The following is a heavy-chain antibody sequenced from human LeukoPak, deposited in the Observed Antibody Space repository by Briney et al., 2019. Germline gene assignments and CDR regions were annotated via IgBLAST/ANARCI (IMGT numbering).Heavy chain of an antibody. CDR3: ARDSDGSGWYYHYYYGMDV. V-gene: IGHV3-66*01. J-gene: IGHJ6*02. Sequence: PGGSLRLSCAASGFTFSSYAMNWVRQAPGKGLEWVSVIYSGGSTYFADSVKGRFTISRDNSKNTLYLRMNSLRAEDTAVYYCARDSDGSGWYYHYYYGMDVWGQGTTVTVSS. CDR1: GFTFSSYA. CDR2: IYSGGST. D-gene: IGHD6-19*01.